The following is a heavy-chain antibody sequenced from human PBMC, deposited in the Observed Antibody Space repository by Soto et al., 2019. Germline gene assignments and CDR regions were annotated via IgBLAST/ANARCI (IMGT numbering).Heavy chain of an antibody. CDR1: GGSISSSNW. CDR2: IYHSGST. D-gene: IGHD2-15*01. J-gene: IGHJ5*02. Sequence: SETLSLTCAVSGGSISSSNWWSWVRQPPGKGLEWIGEIYHSGSTNYNPSLKSRVTISVDKSKNQFSLKLSSVTAADTAVYYCAREVLAATRSHWFDPWGQGTLVTVSS. CDR3: AREVLAATRSHWFDP. V-gene: IGHV4-4*02.